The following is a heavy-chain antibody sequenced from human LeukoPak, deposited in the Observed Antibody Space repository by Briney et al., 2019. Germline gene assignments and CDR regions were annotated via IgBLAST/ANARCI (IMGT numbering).Heavy chain of an antibody. CDR3: AKAGGWTNYFDY. CDR1: RFTPCRYT. J-gene: IGHJ4*02. Sequence: RGSLRLSCAPSRFTPCRYTLTSVCAAPGEGLERVSAISVGVGLTAYADSVKGRFTISRDNSKNTLYLQLNSLRAEDTAVCYCAKAGGWTNYFDYWGQGTLVTVSS. V-gene: IGHV3-23*01. D-gene: IGHD6-19*01. CDR2: ISVGVGLT.